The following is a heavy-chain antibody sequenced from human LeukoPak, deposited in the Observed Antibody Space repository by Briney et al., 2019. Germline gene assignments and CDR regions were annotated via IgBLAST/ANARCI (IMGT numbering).Heavy chain of an antibody. CDR2: INPNSGDP. J-gene: IGHJ6*03. Sequence: ASVKVSCKASGYTFSDSYIHFVRQDPGQGLEWMGRINPNSGDPNYPQKFQGRVTMTRDTSISTAYMEMNSLTSDDTAVYYCARSARHCNNGVCFTDYYIDLWGKGTTVTVSS. D-gene: IGHD2-8*01. CDR1: GYTFSDSY. V-gene: IGHV1-2*06. CDR3: ARSARHCNNGVCFTDYYIDL.